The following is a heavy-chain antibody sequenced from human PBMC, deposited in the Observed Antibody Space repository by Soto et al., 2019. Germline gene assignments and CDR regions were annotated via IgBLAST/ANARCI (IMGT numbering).Heavy chain of an antibody. CDR1: GFTSSSYW. Sequence: PGGSLRLSCAASGFTSSSYWMSWVRQAPGKGLEWVANIKEDGSERYYVDSVKGRFTISRDNTKNSLYLQMNSLRAEDTAVYYCARDQGARSSSWSLFGYWGQGTLVTVSS. CDR3: ARDQGARSSSWSLFGY. V-gene: IGHV3-7*05. J-gene: IGHJ4*02. D-gene: IGHD6-13*01. CDR2: IKEDGSER.